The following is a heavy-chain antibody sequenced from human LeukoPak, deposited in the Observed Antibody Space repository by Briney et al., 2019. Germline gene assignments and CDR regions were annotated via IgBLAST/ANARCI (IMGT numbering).Heavy chain of an antibody. Sequence: GRPLRLSCAASGFTFNSYAMSWVRQAPGKGLEWVSGISTSGHTYYADSVKGRFTISRDNSKDTLYLQMNSLRAEDTAVYYCAKPMNYYDSTAYNPFDYWGQGTLVTVSS. V-gene: IGHV3-23*01. D-gene: IGHD3-22*01. J-gene: IGHJ4*02. CDR3: AKPMNYYDSTAYNPFDY. CDR2: ISTSGHT. CDR1: GFTFNSYA.